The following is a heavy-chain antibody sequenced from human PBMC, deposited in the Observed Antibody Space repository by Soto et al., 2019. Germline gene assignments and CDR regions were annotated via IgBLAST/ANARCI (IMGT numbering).Heavy chain of an antibody. CDR1: GFPFSSYA. CDR2: VSGSGGST. V-gene: IGHV3-23*01. D-gene: IGHD6-13*01. Sequence: GGSLSLSCAASGFPFSSYAMRWVRQAPGKGLEWVSAVSGSGGSTYYADSVKGRFTISRDNSKNTLYLQMNSLRAEDTAVYYCARRGPGTYFDYWGQGTLVTVSS. J-gene: IGHJ4*02. CDR3: ARRGPGTYFDY.